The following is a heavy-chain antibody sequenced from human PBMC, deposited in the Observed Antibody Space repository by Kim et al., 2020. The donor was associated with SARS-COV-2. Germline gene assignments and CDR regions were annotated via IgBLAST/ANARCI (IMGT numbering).Heavy chain of an antibody. J-gene: IGHJ4*02. Sequence: GGSLRLSCAASGFTFSDYWMNWVRQAPGKGLEWVANIKQNGSEKYYVDSVKGRFTISRDNAKNSLYLQMNSLRTEDPAVYYCARGRRPIDYWVQGTLVTV. CDR3: ARGRRPIDY. CDR1: GFTFSDYW. CDR2: IKQNGSEK. V-gene: IGHV3-7*01.